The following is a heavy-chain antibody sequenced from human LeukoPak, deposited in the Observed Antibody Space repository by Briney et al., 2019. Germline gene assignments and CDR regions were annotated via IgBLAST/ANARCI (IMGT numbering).Heavy chain of an antibody. CDR1: GGSISSYY. CDR2: IYYSGST. CDR3: ARVICSGGSCYSYYYYGMDV. Sequence: SETLSLTCTVSGGSISSYYWSWIRQPPGKGLEWIGYIYYSGSTNYNPSLKSRVTISVDTSKNQFSLKLSSVTAADTAVYYCARVICSGGSCYSYYYYGMDVWGQGTTVTVSS. J-gene: IGHJ6*02. D-gene: IGHD2-15*01. V-gene: IGHV4-59*08.